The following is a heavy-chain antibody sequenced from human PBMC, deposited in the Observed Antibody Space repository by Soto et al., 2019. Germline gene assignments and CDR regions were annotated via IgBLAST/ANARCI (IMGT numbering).Heavy chain of an antibody. V-gene: IGHV1-69*01. CDR1: GGTFSSYP. J-gene: IGHJ6*02. CDR2: IIPFFGTS. Sequence: QVQLVQSGAEVKKPGSSVKVSCEASGGTFSSYPINWVRPAPGQGLEWMGGIIPFFGTSNYAQKFQGRVTITADDSTSTAYMELRSLRSEDTAVYYCARVGHITNYGMAVWGQGTTVTVSS. D-gene: IGHD1-26*01. CDR3: ARVGHITNYGMAV.